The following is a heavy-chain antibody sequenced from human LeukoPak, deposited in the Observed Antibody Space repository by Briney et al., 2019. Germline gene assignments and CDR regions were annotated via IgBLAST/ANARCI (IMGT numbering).Heavy chain of an antibody. CDR3: ARKIDYGDYHFDY. CDR1: GFTFSSYA. CDR2: ISGSGGST. Sequence: GGSLRLSCAASGFTFSSYAMSWVRQAPGKGLEWVSAISGSGGSTYYADSVKGRFTISRDNSKNTLYLQMNSLRAEDTAVYYCARKIDYGDYHFDYWGQGILVTVSS. V-gene: IGHV3-23*01. J-gene: IGHJ4*02. D-gene: IGHD4-17*01.